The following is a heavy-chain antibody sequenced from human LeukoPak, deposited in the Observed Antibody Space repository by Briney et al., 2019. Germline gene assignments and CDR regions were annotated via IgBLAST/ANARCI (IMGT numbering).Heavy chain of an antibody. CDR1: GFTFSSYW. CDR2: IKQDGSEK. D-gene: IGHD6-19*01. V-gene: IGHV3-7*01. J-gene: IGHJ6*03. Sequence: GGSLTLSCAASGFTFSSYWMSWVRQAPGKGLEWVANIKQDGSEKYYADSVKGRFTISRDNSKNTLYLQMNSLRAEDTAVYYCAKDGQWLANYYYCYMDAWGKGTPVTISS. CDR3: AKDGQWLANYYYCYMDA.